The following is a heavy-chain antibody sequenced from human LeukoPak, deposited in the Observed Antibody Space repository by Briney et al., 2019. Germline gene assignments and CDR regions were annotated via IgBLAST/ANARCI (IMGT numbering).Heavy chain of an antibody. Sequence: SETLSLTCAVYGGSFSGYYWSWIRQPPGKGLEWIGEINHSGSTNYNPSLKSRVTISVDTSKNQFSLKLSSVTAADTAVYYCGRSSSSYYCYYYMDVWGKGTTVTVSS. V-gene: IGHV4-34*01. J-gene: IGHJ6*03. CDR2: INHSGST. CDR1: GGSFSGYY. D-gene: IGHD6-6*01. CDR3: GRSSSSYYCYYYMDV.